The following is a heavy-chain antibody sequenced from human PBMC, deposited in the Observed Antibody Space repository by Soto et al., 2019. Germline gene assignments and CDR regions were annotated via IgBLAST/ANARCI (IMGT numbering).Heavy chain of an antibody. CDR1: GGSISSSSYY. Sequence: SETLSLTCTVSGGSISSSSYYWGWIRQPPGKGLEWIGSIYYSGSTYYNPSLRSRVTISVDTSKNQFSLKLSSVTAADTAVYYCAGGQVRYLEWSLRPYDYWGQGTLVTVSS. J-gene: IGHJ4*02. CDR2: IYYSGST. V-gene: IGHV4-39*07. D-gene: IGHD3-3*01. CDR3: AGGQVRYLEWSLRPYDY.